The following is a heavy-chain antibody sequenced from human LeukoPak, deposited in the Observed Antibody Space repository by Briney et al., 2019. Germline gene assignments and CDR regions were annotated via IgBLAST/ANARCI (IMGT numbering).Heavy chain of an antibody. Sequence: PGGSLRLSCAASGFTLSDFWMSWIRQPPGKGLEWIGYIFDTGTTTYNPSLKSRVTISIDTSKKQFSLELTSVTAADTAVYYCARLSNFIQLWSYPPPYFDYWGQGALVTVSS. J-gene: IGHJ4*02. CDR1: GFTLSDFW. CDR3: ARLSNFIQLWSYPPPYFDY. CDR2: IFDTGTT. V-gene: IGHV4-59*12. D-gene: IGHD5-18*01.